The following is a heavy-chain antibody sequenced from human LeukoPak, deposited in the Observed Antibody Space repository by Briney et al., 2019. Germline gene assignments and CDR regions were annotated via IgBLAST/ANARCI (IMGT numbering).Heavy chain of an antibody. D-gene: IGHD2-2*01. CDR1: EGTFTSYA. Sequence: SVKVSCKASEGTFTSYAIGWVRQSPGQELEWMGGIIPIFGTANYAQKFQGRVTITPDESTSTGYMELSSLKSEDTAVYYCARGRVPAAMWAYYYYYMDVWGKGTTVTVSS. V-gene: IGHV1-69*01. J-gene: IGHJ6*03. CDR2: IIPIFGTA. CDR3: ARGRVPAAMWAYYYYYMDV.